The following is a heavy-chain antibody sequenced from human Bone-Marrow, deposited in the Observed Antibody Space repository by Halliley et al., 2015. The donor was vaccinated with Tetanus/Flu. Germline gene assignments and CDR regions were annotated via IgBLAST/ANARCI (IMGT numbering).Heavy chain of an antibody. Sequence: PGGGLEWIGYVSYSGNTNYNPALKSRVSISIDMSNNSFSLSLKSVSAADTGAYYCARAWAGLDSWGQGTLVTVSS. J-gene: IGHJ4*02. V-gene: IGHV4-59*13. D-gene: IGHD7-27*01. CDR2: VSYSGNT. CDR3: ARAWAGLDS.